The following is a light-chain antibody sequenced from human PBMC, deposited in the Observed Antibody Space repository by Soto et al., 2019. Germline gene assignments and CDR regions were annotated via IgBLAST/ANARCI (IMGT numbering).Light chain of an antibody. V-gene: IGLV2-14*01. Sequence: QSVLTQPASVSGSPGQSITISCTGTSSDDGGYNYVSWYQQHPGKAPKLMIYDVSNRPSGVSNRFPGSKSGNTASLTISGLQAEDEADYYCSSYTSSSTLGVFGTGTKVTVL. CDR1: SSDDGGYNY. CDR3: SSYTSSSTLGV. J-gene: IGLJ1*01. CDR2: DVS.